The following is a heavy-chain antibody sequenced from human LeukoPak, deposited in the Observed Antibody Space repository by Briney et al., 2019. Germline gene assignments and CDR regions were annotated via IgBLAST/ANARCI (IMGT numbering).Heavy chain of an antibody. CDR1: GFTFSVAA. J-gene: IGHJ3*01. CDR3: AKDIQLST. Sequence: GGSLRLSCAASGFTFSVAAMTWVRQAPGQGLEWVSLIGASGESTYYADSVKGRFTISRDNSKNTLSLQMNSLRVEDTAMYFCAKDIQLSTWGLGTMVTVSS. V-gene: IGHV3-23*01. CDR2: IGASGEST. D-gene: IGHD5-24*01.